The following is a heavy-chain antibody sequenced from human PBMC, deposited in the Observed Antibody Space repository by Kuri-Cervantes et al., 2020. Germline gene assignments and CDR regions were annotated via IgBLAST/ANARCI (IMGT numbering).Heavy chain of an antibody. Sequence: GGSLRLSCAASGFDLRTYSMNWVRQAPGKGLEWVSYISGSGSPISYTESVRGRFTISRDNAKNSLYLHMNNLRVEDTAVYYCATDRAWAFDNWGQGTLVTVSS. V-gene: IGHV3-48*01. CDR1: GFDLRTYS. J-gene: IGHJ4*02. CDR2: ISGSGSPI. D-gene: IGHD7-27*01. CDR3: ATDRAWAFDN.